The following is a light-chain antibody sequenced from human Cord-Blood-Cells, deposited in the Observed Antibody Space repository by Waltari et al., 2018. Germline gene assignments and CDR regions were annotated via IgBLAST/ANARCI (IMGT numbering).Light chain of an antibody. J-gene: IGLJ2*01. Sequence: QSALTPPASVPGSPGPSLTLSCTATTSDVGTYTLVSWYPQHPGKAPKLLIYDGSKPPSGVSNRFSGSKSGNTASLTISGLQAEDEADYYCCSYAGSRNVVFGGGTKLTVL. CDR2: DGS. CDR3: CSYAGSRNVV. V-gene: IGLV2-23*01. CDR1: TSDVGTYTL.